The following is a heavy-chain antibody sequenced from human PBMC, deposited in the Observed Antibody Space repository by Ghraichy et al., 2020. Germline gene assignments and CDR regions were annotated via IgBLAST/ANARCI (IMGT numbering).Heavy chain of an antibody. D-gene: IGHD2-2*01. V-gene: IGHV3-48*01. Sequence: GGSLRLSCAASGFTFSSYSMNWVRQAPGKGLEWVSYISSSSSTIYYADSVKGRFTISRDNAKNSLYLQMNSLRAEDTAVYYCARDRCSSTSCYWWNDAEENWGQGTLVTVSS. CDR2: ISSSSSTI. J-gene: IGHJ4*02. CDR3: ARDRCSSTSCYWWNDAEEN. CDR1: GFTFSSYS.